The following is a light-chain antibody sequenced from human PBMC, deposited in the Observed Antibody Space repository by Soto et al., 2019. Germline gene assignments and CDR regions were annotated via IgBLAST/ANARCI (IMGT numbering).Light chain of an antibody. Sequence: EIVLTQSPGTLSLSPGERATLSCRASQSVSSTYLAWYQQKPGRAPSLLIYGASRRATGIPDRFSCSGSGTDFTLTISRLEPEDFAVYYCQQYERSPTTFGGGTKVEIK. CDR3: QQYERSPTT. CDR2: GAS. J-gene: IGKJ4*01. CDR1: QSVSSTY. V-gene: IGKV3-20*01.